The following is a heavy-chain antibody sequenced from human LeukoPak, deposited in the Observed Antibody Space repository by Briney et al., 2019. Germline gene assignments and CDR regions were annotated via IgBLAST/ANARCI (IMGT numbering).Heavy chain of an antibody. CDR2: IKEDGTEK. J-gene: IGHJ3*02. CDR3: AAISYLGFDI. Sequence: GGSLRLSCAASTCTFSNYWMSWVRQAPGKGLEWVANIKEDGTEKDYVDSVKGRFTISRDNAKNSLYLQMNSLRAEDTAVYYCAAISYLGFDIWDEGTMVTVSS. D-gene: IGHD2/OR15-2a*01. V-gene: IGHV3-7*03. CDR1: TCTFSNYW.